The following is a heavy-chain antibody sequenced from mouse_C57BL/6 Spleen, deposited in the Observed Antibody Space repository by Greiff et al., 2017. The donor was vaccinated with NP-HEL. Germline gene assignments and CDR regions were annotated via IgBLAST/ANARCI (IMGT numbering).Heavy chain of an antibody. Sequence: QVTLKESGAELVKPGASVKISCKASGYAFSSYWMNWVKQRPGKGLEWIGQIYPGDGDTNYNGKFKGKATLTADKSSSTAYMQLSSLTSEDSAVYFCARWVFSPYWGQGTLVTVSA. CDR2: IYPGDGDT. V-gene: IGHV1-80*01. J-gene: IGHJ3*01. CDR1: GYAFSSYW. CDR3: ARWVFSPY. D-gene: IGHD6-2*01.